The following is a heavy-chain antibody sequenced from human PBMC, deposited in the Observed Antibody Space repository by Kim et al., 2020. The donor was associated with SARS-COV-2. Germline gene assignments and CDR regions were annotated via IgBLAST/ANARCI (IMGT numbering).Heavy chain of an antibody. D-gene: IGHD3-9*01. CDR1: GFTFSSYG. J-gene: IGHJ6*02. V-gene: IGHV3-33*05. Sequence: GGSLRLSCAASGFTFSSYGMHWVRQAPGKGLEWVAVISYDGSNKYYADSVKGRFTISRDNSKNTLYLQMNSLRAEDTAVYYCARGLRYFDWLLYTDYYYGMDVWGQGTTLTVSS. CDR2: ISYDGSNK. CDR3: ARGLRYFDWLLYTDYYYGMDV.